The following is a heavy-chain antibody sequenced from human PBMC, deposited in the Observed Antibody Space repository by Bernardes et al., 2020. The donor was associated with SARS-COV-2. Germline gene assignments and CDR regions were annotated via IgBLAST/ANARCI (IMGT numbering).Heavy chain of an antibody. D-gene: IGHD3-3*01. CDR1: GFTFSSYA. V-gene: IGHV3-23*01. CDR3: AKDGVPRITIFGVIGMDV. J-gene: IGHJ6*02. CDR2: ISGSGSST. Sequence: GGSLRLSCAASGFTFSSYAMSWVRQAPGKGLEWVSSISGSGSSTYYADSVKGRFTISRDNSKNTLYLQMNSLRAEDTAVYYCAKDGVPRITIFGVIGMDVLVQGTTVTV.